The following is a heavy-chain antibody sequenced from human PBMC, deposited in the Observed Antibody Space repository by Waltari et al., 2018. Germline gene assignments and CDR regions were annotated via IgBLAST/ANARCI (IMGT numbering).Heavy chain of an antibody. D-gene: IGHD6-13*01. CDR2: IYYSGST. J-gene: IGHJ6*02. V-gene: IGHV4-39*07. CDR1: GGSISSSSYY. CDR3: ARDRAAAGTSYYYYGMDV. Sequence: QLQLQESGPGLVKPSETLSLTCTVSGGSISSSSYYWGWIRQPPGKGLEWIGSIYYSGSTYYNPSLKSRVTISVDTSKNQFSRKLSSVTAADTAVYYCARDRAAAGTSYYYYGMDVWGQGTTVTVSS.